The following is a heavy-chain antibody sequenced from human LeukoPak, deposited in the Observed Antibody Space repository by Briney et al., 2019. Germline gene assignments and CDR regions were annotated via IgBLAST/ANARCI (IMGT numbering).Heavy chain of an antibody. Sequence: GGSLRLSCAASRLTFTTYPMMWVRHAPGKGLEWVSAINHSGGSIYYADSVKGRFTVSRDNSKNTLYLRMNSLSEEDTAIYYCAKDKDPSMVTSHYFHCWGQGALVTVSS. D-gene: IGHD5-18*01. J-gene: IGHJ4*02. CDR3: AKDKDPSMVTSHYFHC. CDR1: RLTFTTYP. V-gene: IGHV3-23*01. CDR2: INHSGGSI.